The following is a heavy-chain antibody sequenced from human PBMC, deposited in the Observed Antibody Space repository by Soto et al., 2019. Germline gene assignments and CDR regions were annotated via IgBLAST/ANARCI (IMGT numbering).Heavy chain of an antibody. CDR1: GYTFINYA. V-gene: IGHV1-3*01. D-gene: IGHD3-3*01. J-gene: IGHJ6*02. CDR3: ARSPRSGLNYYYAMDV. CDR2: INAGTGKT. Sequence: ASVKVSCKASGYTFINYALHWVRQAPGQRLEWMGWINAGTGKTLYSQKFQDRVTITRDTSANTAYMELSSLISEDTAVYYCARSPRSGLNYYYAMDVWGQGTTVSVYS.